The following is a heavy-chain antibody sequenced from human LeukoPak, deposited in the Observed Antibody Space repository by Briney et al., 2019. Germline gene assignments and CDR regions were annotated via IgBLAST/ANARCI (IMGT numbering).Heavy chain of an antibody. CDR2: IYYIGST. D-gene: IGHD3/OR15-3a*01. CDR1: GGSISSSSYY. CDR3: ARGQFLWTGPFDY. J-gene: IGHJ4*02. Sequence: PSETLSLTCTVSGGSISSSSYYWGWIRQPPGKGLEWIGNIYYIGSTYYNPSLKCRVTISVDTSKNQFSLKLSSVTAADTAVYYCARGQFLWTGPFDYWGQGTLVTVSS. V-gene: IGHV4-39*01.